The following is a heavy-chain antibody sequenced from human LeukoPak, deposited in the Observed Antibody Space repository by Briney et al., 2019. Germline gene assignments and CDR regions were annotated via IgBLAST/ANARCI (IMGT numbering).Heavy chain of an antibody. V-gene: IGHV4-39*01. J-gene: IGHJ4*02. CDR3: ARLEYMVRGVIY. D-gene: IGHD3-10*01. Sequence: PSETLSLTRTVSGGSISSSSYYWGWIRQPPGKGLEWIGSIYYSGSTYYNPSLKSRVTISVDTSKNQFSLKLSSVTAADTAVYYFARLEYMVRGVIYWGQGTLVTVSS. CDR1: GGSISSSSYY. CDR2: IYYSGST.